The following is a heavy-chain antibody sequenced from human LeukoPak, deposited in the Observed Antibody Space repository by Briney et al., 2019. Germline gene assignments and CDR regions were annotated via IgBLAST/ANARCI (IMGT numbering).Heavy chain of an antibody. J-gene: IGHJ4*02. Sequence: ASLKVSCKASGYTFTSSYIHWVRQAPGQGLEWMGWINPNSGGTNYAQEFQGRVTMTRDTSISTAYMELSRLRSDDTAVYYCARGKGITMIVAHWGQGTLVTVSS. CDR1: GYTFTSSY. CDR3: ARGKGITMIVAH. V-gene: IGHV1-2*02. D-gene: IGHD3-22*01. CDR2: INPNSGGT.